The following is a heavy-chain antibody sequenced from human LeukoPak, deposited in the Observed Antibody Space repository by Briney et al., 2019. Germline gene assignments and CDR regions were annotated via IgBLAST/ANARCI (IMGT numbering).Heavy chain of an antibody. J-gene: IGHJ6*02. CDR2: IIPIFGTA. CDR1: GGTFSTYA. V-gene: IGHV1-69*13. Sequence: SVNVSCKASGGTFSTYAISWVRPAPGQGLEWMGGIIPIFGTANYAQKFQGRVTITADESTSTAYMEQSSLRSEDTAVYYCARDHYRTSYYYYGMDVWGQGTTVTVSS. D-gene: IGHD4-4*01. CDR3: ARDHYRTSYYYYGMDV.